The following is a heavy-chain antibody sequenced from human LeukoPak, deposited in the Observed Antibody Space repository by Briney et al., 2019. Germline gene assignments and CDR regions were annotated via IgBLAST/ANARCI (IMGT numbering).Heavy chain of an antibody. CDR2: IRSKANSYAT. V-gene: IGHV3-73*01. Sequence: GGSLRLSCAASGFTFSGSAMHWVRQASGKGLEWVGRIRSKANSYATAYAASVKGRFTISRDDSKNTAYLQMNSLKTEDTAVYYCTTVAAAGADYWGQGTLVTVSS. CDR3: TTVAAAGADY. J-gene: IGHJ4*02. CDR1: GFTFSGSA. D-gene: IGHD6-13*01.